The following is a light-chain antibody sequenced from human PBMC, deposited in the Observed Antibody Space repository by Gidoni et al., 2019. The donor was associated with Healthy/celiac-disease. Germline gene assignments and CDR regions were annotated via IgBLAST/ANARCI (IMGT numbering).Light chain of an antibody. CDR2: DVS. CDR1: SSDVGGYNY. V-gene: IGLV2-11*01. CDR3: CSYAGSYTHYV. Sequence: QSALTHPRSVSGSPGPSVTISCTGTSSDVGGYNYVSWYQQHPGKAPKLMIYDVSKRPSGVPDRFSGSKSGNTASLTISGLQAEDEADYYCCSYAGSYTHYVFGTGTKVTVL. J-gene: IGLJ1*01.